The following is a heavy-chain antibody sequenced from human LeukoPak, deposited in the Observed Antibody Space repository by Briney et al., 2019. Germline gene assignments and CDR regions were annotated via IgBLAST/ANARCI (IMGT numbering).Heavy chain of an antibody. D-gene: IGHD6-13*01. CDR2: ISGSGGGT. CDR3: ARDRVRIASYYFDS. Sequence: GGSLRLSCAASGFTFSTYAMSWVRQAAGKGLEWVSLISGSGGGTYYADSVKGRFTISRDNSKNTLYLQMNSLRAEDTAVYYCARDRVRIASYYFDSWGQGTLVTVSS. CDR1: GFTFSTYA. V-gene: IGHV3-23*01. J-gene: IGHJ4*02.